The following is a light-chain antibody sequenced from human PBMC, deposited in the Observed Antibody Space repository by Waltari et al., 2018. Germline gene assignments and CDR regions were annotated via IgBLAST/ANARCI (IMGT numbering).Light chain of an antibody. CDR3: CSYAGSSTLWV. Sequence: QSALTQPASVSGSPGQSITISCTGTRRDVGSYNLVSWFQQHPGKAPKPIIYEVSKGPSGVSSGFSGSKSGNTASLTISGLQAEDEADYYCCSYAGSSTLWVFGGGTKLTVL. J-gene: IGLJ3*02. V-gene: IGLV2-23*02. CDR1: RRDVGSYNL. CDR2: EVS.